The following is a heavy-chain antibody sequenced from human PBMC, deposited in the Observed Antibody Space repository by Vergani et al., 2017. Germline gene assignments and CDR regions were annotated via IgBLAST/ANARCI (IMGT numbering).Heavy chain of an antibody. V-gene: IGHV4-34*01. J-gene: IGHJ4*02. D-gene: IGHD6-19*01. CDR3: ATAAGYSRGWPIY. CDR2: IKHSGST. Sequence: QVQLQQWGAGLLKPSETLSITCDVYGGSFRGYYWSLIRQPPGKGLEWIGEIKHSGSTNYKPSLKSRVTRSGDTSKNQFAMKLSSVTAADTAVYYCATAAGYSRGWPIYWGQGTLVTVSS. CDR1: GGSFRGYY.